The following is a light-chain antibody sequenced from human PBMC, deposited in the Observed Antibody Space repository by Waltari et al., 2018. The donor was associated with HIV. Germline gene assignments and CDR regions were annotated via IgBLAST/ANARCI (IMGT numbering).Light chain of an antibody. J-gene: IGLJ2*01. Sequence: QSVLTQPPSVSGAPGQRVTISCTGSRSNIGAGSDVHWYQLLPGAAPKLLIYGNGNRPTGVPDRISGSRSGTSVFLAITGLQAEDEGDYYCQSYDSSLSAVVFGGGTKLSVL. CDR2: GNG. CDR3: QSYDSSLSAVV. V-gene: IGLV1-40*01. CDR1: RSNIGAGSD.